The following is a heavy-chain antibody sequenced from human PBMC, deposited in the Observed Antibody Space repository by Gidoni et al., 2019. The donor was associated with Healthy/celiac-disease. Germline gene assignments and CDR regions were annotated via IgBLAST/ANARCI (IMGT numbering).Heavy chain of an antibody. D-gene: IGHD1-26*01. Sequence: QVQLVQSGAEVKKPGASVKVSCKASGGTFSSYAISWVRQAPGQGLEWMGGIIPIFGTANYAQKFQGRVTITADESTSTAYMELSSLRSEDTAVYYCARVRWEQDERRYAFDIWGQGTMVTVSS. CDR1: GGTFSSYA. CDR3: ARVRWEQDERRYAFDI. V-gene: IGHV1-69*01. J-gene: IGHJ3*02. CDR2: IIPIFGTA.